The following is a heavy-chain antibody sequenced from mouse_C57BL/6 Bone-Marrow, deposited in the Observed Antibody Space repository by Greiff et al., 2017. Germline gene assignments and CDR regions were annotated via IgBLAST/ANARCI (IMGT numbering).Heavy chain of an antibody. V-gene: IGHV5-6*02. CDR1: GFTFSSYG. CDR2: ISSGGSYT. D-gene: IGHD1-1*01. Sequence: DVMLVESGGDLVKPGGSLSLSCAASGFTFSSYGVSWVRQTPDKRLEWVATISSGGSYTYYPASVKGRFTISRDNDKNTLYLQMSSLKSDNTAMYYCARLTTVVPFYYWGQGTTLTVSS. CDR3: ARLTTVVPFYY. J-gene: IGHJ2*01.